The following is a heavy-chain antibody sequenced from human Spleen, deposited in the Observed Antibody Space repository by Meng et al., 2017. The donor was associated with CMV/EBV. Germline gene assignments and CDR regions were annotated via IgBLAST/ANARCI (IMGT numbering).Heavy chain of an antibody. Sequence: GESLKISCAASGFTFSSYAMHWVCQAPGKGLEWVAVISYDGSNKYYADSVKGRFTISRDNSKNTLYLQMNSLRAEDTAVYYCARSNLDYGDYWFDPWGQGTLVTVSS. CDR1: GFTFSSYA. CDR2: ISYDGSNK. J-gene: IGHJ5*02. CDR3: ARSNLDYGDYWFDP. D-gene: IGHD4-17*01. V-gene: IGHV3-30-3*01.